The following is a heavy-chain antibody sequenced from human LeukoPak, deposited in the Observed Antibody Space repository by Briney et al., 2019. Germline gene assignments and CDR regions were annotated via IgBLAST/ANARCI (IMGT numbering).Heavy chain of an antibody. CDR2: INSGSVYM. D-gene: IGHD1-26*01. Sequence: GGSLRLFCAASGFTFSAYSMAWVRQAPGKGLEWVSTINSGSVYMYYTDSVRGRFTISRDNAKNSLFLQMDSLRVEDTAVYYCARQRGGIGRIDYWGQGALVTVSS. J-gene: IGHJ4*02. CDR3: ARQRGGIGRIDY. V-gene: IGHV3-21*01. CDR1: GFTFSAYS.